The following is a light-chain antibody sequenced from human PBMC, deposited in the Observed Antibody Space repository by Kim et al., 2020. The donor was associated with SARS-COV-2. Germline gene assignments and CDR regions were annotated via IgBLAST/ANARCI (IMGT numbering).Light chain of an antibody. J-gene: IGLJ3*02. Sequence: QNAPLTCTGTRNNVANGGAAWLQQHQGHPPQLLSYRNNSRPSGISERVSAYRSGDTASLTITGLQPEDEADYYCSAWDSSLSAWVFGGGTQLTVL. CDR2: RNN. CDR3: SAWDSSLSAWV. CDR1: RNNVANGG. V-gene: IGLV10-54*01.